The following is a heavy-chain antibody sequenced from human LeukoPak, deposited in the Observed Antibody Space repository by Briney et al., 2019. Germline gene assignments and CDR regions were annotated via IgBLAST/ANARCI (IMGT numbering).Heavy chain of an antibody. J-gene: IGHJ3*02. Sequence: PGGSLRLSCAASGFTFSDYYMGWIRQAPGKGLEWVSYISSSGSTIYYADSVKGRFTISRDNAKNSLYLQMYSLRAEDTAVYYCARPPMYYYDSSGHYDAFDIWGQGTMVTVSS. CDR1: GFTFSDYY. CDR3: ARPPMYYYDSSGHYDAFDI. V-gene: IGHV3-11*01. D-gene: IGHD3-22*01. CDR2: ISSSGSTI.